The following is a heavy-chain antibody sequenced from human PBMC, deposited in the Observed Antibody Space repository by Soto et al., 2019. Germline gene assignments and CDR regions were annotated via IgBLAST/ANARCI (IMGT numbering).Heavy chain of an antibody. J-gene: IGHJ4*02. CDR1: GGAINSGGFY. CDR3: ATFSIVGTVIFNH. Sequence: SETLSLTCTVSGGAINSGGFYWNWIRQYPGKGLEWIGYIFPTGSTHYNPSLKGRAFISADTSKNHVALHLTSVTAADTAVYYCATFSIVGTVIFNHWGQGTQVTVS. D-gene: IGHD1-26*01. V-gene: IGHV4-31*03. CDR2: IFPTGST.